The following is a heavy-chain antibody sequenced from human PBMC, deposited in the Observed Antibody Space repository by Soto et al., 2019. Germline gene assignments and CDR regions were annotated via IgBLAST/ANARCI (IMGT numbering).Heavy chain of an antibody. CDR3: ARMYCSSTSCKHFDY. Sequence: GSLRLSCAASGFTFTTYAMSWVRQAPGKGLEWVSTISGSGVNTYYPDSVKGRFTISRDNSENTLYLQMNSLRAEDTAVYYCARMYCSSTSCKHFDYWGQGTQVTVSS. V-gene: IGHV3-23*01. CDR2: ISGSGVNT. D-gene: IGHD2-2*01. J-gene: IGHJ4*02. CDR1: GFTFTTYA.